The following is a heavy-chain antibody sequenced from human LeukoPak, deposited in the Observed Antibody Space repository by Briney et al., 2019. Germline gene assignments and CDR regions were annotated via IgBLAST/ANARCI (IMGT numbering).Heavy chain of an antibody. CDR1: GGSISSYY. CDR3: ARDRGYSYGLDY. CDR2: IYYSGST. J-gene: IGHJ4*02. D-gene: IGHD5-18*01. V-gene: IGHV4-59*01. Sequence: RASETLSLXCTVSGGSISSYYWSWIRQPPGKGLEWIGYIYYSGSTNYNPSLKSRVTISVDTSKNQFSLKLSSVTAADTAVYYCARDRGYSYGLDYWGQGTLVTVSS.